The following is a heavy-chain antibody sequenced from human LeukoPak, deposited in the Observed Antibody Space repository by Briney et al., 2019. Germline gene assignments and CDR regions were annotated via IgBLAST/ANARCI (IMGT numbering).Heavy chain of an antibody. V-gene: IGHV4-59*12. D-gene: IGHD3-10*01. CDR1: GGSISSYY. Sequence: SETLSLTCTVSGGSISSYYWSWIRQPPGKGLEWIGYIYYSGSTNYNPSLKSRVTISVDTSKNQFSLKLSSVTAADTAVYYCARGIRRHYYGSGSYYNTGRRIGDYFDYWGQGTLVTVSS. CDR3: ARGIRRHYYGSGSYYNTGRRIGDYFDY. J-gene: IGHJ4*02. CDR2: IYYSGST.